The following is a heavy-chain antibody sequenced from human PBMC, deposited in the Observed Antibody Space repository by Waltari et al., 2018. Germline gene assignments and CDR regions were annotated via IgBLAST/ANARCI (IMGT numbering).Heavy chain of an antibody. CDR1: GFSLSTRGVG. J-gene: IGHJ4*02. Sequence: KESGPTLVKPTQTLTLTCTFSGFSLSTRGVGVGWIRQPPGKGLEWIGYIYYSGSTNYNPSLKSRVTISVDTSKNQFSLKLSSVTAADTAVYYCARVGPDSSGYYYDYWGQGTLVTVSS. CDR3: ARVGPDSSGYYYDY. CDR2: IYYSGST. V-gene: IGHV4-61*08. D-gene: IGHD3-22*01.